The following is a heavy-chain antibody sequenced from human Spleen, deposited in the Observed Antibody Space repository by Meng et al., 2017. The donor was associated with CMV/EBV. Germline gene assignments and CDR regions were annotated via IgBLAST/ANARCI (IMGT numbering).Heavy chain of an antibody. CDR1: GFIFSIYG. V-gene: IGHV3-23*01. D-gene: IGHD2-2*01. Sequence: GESLKISCAASGFIFSIYGMSWVRQAPGKGLEWVSGISASGDSTYYADSVKGRFTISRDNSKNTLYLQMNSLRGEDTAVYYCARRLPAAIRGYYGMDVWGQGTTVTVSS. J-gene: IGHJ6*02. CDR3: ARRLPAAIRGYYGMDV. CDR2: ISASGDST.